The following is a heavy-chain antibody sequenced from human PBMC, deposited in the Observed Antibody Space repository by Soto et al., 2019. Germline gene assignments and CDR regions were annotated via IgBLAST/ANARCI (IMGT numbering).Heavy chain of an antibody. J-gene: IGHJ6*02. CDR2: IWYDGSNK. D-gene: IGHD3-3*01. CDR3: ARDLTIFGVVIGAGYYYGMDA. V-gene: IGHV3-33*01. CDR1: GFTFSSYG. Sequence: GGSLRLSCAASGFTFSSYGMHWVRQAPGKGLEWVAVIWYDGSNKYYADSVKGRFTISRDNSKNTLYLQMNSLRAEDTAVYYCARDLTIFGVVIGAGYYYGMDAWGQGTTVTVSS.